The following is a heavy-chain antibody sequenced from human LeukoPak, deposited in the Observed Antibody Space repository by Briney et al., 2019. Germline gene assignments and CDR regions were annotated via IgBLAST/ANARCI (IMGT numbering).Heavy chain of an antibody. J-gene: IGHJ5*02. D-gene: IGHD1-7*01. CDR1: GGTFSSYT. V-gene: IGHV1-69*02. Sequence: SVKVSCKASGGTFSSYTISWVRQAPGQGLEWMGRIIPILGIANYAQKFQGRVTITADKSTSTAYMELSSLRSEDTAVYYCASLPHGGYNWSYGWFDPWGQGTLVTVSS. CDR3: ASLPHGGYNWSYGWFDP. CDR2: IIPILGIA.